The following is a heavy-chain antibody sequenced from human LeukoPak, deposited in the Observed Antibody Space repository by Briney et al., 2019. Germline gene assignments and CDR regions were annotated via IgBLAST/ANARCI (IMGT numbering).Heavy chain of an antibody. V-gene: IGHV3-74*01. D-gene: IGHD5-18*01. CDR2: INSDGSST. Sequence: GGSLRLSCAASGFTISNYWMHWVRQAPGKGLVWVSRINSDGSSTTYADSMKGRFTLSRDNAKNTLYLQMNSLRAEDTAVYYCARGYIYGFESWGQGTLVTVSS. CDR1: GFTISNYW. J-gene: IGHJ4*02. CDR3: ARGYIYGFES.